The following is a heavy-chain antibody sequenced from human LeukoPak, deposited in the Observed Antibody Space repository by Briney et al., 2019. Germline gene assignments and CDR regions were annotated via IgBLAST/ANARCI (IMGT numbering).Heavy chain of an antibody. D-gene: IGHD3-3*01. J-gene: IGHJ4*02. CDR2: IYYSGST. V-gene: IGHV4-31*03. CDR3: ARSLRIITIFGVVPMPVDY. CDR1: GGSISSGGYY. Sequence: SQTLSLTCTVSGGSISSGGYYWSWIRQHPGKGLEWIGYIYYSGSTYYNPSLKSRVTISVDTSKNQFSLKLSSVTAADTAVYYCARSLRIITIFGVVPMPVDYWGQGTLVTVSS.